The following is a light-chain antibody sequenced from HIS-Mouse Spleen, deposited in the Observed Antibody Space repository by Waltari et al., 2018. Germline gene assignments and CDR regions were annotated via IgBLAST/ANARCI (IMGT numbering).Light chain of an antibody. CDR3: CSYAGSSTLV. CDR1: SSDFGSYNL. J-gene: IGLJ3*02. CDR2: EGS. Sequence: QSALTQPASVSGSPGQSITISCTATSSDFGSYNLVSWYQQHPGKAPKLMIYEGSKRPSGVSNRFSGSKSGNTASLTISGLQAEDEADYYCCSYAGSSTLVFGGGTKLTVL. V-gene: IGLV2-23*01.